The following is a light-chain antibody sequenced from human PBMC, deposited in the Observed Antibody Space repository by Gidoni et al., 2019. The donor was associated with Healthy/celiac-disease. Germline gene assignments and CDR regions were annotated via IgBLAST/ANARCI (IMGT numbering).Light chain of an antibody. CDR1: SSNIGAGYV. CDR2: GNS. J-gene: IGLJ2*01. V-gene: IGLV1-40*01. CDR3: QFYDRSLSGVV. Sequence: QSVLTPPPSVSGAPGQRITISCTGSSSNIGAGYVVHWYQQLPGIAPKLLIYGNSNRPSGVPDRFSGSKSGTSASLAITRLQAEDEADYYCQFYDRSLSGVVFGGGTKLTVL.